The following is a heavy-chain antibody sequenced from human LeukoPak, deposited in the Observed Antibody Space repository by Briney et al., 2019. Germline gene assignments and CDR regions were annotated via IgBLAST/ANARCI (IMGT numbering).Heavy chain of an antibody. D-gene: IGHD3-10*01. CDR2: VSWNGAYT. J-gene: IGHJ4*02. V-gene: IGHV3-20*04. Sequence: GGSLRLSCAASGFPFDDYGMSWVPLAPGKGLEWVSGVSWNGAYTEYADSVRGRFTISRDNAKKSLYLQMNSLRVDDTALYYCARRKGPYGSGTYYDSWGQGTLVSVSS. CDR3: ARRKGPYGSGTYYDS. CDR1: GFPFDDYG.